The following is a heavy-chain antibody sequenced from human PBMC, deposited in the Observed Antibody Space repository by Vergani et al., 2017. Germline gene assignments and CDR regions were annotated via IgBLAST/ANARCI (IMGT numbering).Heavy chain of an antibody. J-gene: IGHJ4*02. CDR2: IIPILGIA. CDR3: EREGYGDCPDY. D-gene: IGHD4-17*01. V-gene: IGHV1-69*08. CDR1: GGTFSSYT. Sequence: QVQLVQSGAEVKKPGSSVKVSCKASGGTFSSYTISWVRQAPGQGLEWMGRIIPILGIANYAQKFQGRVTITADKSTSTAYMELSSLRSEDTAVYYCEREGYGDCPDYWDQGTLVTVSS.